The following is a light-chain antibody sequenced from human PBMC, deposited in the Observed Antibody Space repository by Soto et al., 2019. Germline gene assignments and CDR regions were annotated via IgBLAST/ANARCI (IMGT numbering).Light chain of an antibody. Sequence: QSALTQPASVSGSPGQSITISCTGTSSDVGSYNLVSWYQQHPGKAPKLMIYEVSKRHSGVSNRFSGSKSGNTASLTISGLQAEDEADYYCCSYAGSNVVFGGGTKLNVL. J-gene: IGLJ2*01. CDR1: SSDVGSYNL. V-gene: IGLV2-23*02. CDR2: EVS. CDR3: CSYAGSNVV.